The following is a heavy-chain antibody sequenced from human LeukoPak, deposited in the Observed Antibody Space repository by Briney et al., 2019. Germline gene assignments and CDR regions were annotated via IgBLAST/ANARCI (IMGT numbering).Heavy chain of an antibody. CDR1: GFTFSSYE. Sequence: GGSLRLSCAASGFTFSSYEMNWVRQAPGKGLEWVSYISSSGSTIYYADSVKGRFTISRDNAKNSLYLQMNSLRAEDTAVYYCARPGYSYGYYYYYYMDAWGKGTTVTVSS. D-gene: IGHD5-18*01. J-gene: IGHJ6*03. CDR2: ISSSGSTI. CDR3: ARPGYSYGYYYYYYMDA. V-gene: IGHV3-48*03.